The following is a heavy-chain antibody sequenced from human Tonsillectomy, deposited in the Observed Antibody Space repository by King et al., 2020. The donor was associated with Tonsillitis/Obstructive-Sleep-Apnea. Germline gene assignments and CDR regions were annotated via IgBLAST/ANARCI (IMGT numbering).Heavy chain of an antibody. D-gene: IGHD3-3*01. CDR1: GFTVSRNY. CDR3: ARSSITIFGVVIIHGFDY. CDR2: IYSGCST. Sequence: VQLVESGGGLVQPGGSLRLSCAASGFTVSRNYMSWVRQAPGKGLEWVSVIYSGCSTYYADSVKGRFTISRDNSKNTLYLQMNSLRAEDTAVYYCARSSITIFGVVIIHGFDYWGQGTLVTVSS. J-gene: IGHJ4*02. V-gene: IGHV3-66*01.